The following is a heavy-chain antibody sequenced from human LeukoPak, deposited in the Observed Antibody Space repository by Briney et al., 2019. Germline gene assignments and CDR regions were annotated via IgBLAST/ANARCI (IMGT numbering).Heavy chain of an antibody. Sequence: GESLKISCKGSGYSFTSYWISWVRQMPGKGLEWMGRIDPSDSYTNYSPSFQGHVTISADKSISTAYLHWSSLEASDTAMYYCARRPNIVGAPFDYWGQGTLVTVSS. CDR2: IDPSDSYT. J-gene: IGHJ4*02. V-gene: IGHV5-10-1*01. CDR1: GYSFTSYW. CDR3: ARRPNIVGAPFDY. D-gene: IGHD1-26*01.